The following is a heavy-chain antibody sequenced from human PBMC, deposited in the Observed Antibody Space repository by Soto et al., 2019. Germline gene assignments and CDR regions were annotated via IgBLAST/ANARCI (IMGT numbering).Heavy chain of an antibody. Sequence: PGGSLRLSCAASGSTFSTYAITWVRQVPGKGLEWVSAIRGSGASTYYADSVKGRFTISRDQPSSTVVLQINRVRAEDTDVYYCARLGPYASGTYSFRHTRFDPWGQGTQVTVSS. J-gene: IGHJ5*02. D-gene: IGHD3-10*01. CDR2: IRGSGAST. CDR1: GSTFSTYA. CDR3: ARLGPYASGTYSFRHTRFDP. V-gene: IGHV3-23*01.